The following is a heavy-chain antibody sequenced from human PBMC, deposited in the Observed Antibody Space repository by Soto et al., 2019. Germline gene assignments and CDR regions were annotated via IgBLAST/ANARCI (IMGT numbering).Heavy chain of an antibody. CDR3: ATLWGQD. D-gene: IGHD3-10*01. V-gene: IGHV4-39*01. CDR2: IYYSGST. J-gene: IGHJ4*02. CDR1: GGSISSSSYY. Sequence: QLQLQESGPGLVKPSETLSLTCTVSGGSISSSSYYWGWIRQPPGKGLEWIGRIYYSGSTYYNPSLKCRATISVDPSKNQFSLKLSSVTAADTDVYYWATLWGQDWGQGTLVTVSS.